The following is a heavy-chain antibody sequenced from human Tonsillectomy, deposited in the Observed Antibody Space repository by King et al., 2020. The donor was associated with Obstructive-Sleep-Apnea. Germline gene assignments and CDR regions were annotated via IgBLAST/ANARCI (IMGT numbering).Heavy chain of an antibody. CDR3: ARDLFYYNSGTSYEDTFDI. J-gene: IGHJ3*02. CDR2: ISGLNGDT. CDR1: GYNFKTYG. D-gene: IGHD3-10*01. V-gene: IGHV1-18*01. Sequence: VQLVESGGEVKKPGASVRVSCKASGYNFKTYGVSWVRQAPGQGLEWMGWISGLNGDTNYAQRLRGRVVMTADTTTSTAYMELSSLTPDDTAVYYCARDLFYYNSGTSYEDTFDIWGQGTMVTVSS.